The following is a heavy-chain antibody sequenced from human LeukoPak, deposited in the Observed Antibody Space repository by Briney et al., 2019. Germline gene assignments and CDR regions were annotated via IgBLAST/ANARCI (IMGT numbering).Heavy chain of an antibody. CDR1: GFTFSSYA. D-gene: IGHD2-2*01. Sequence: GGSLRLSCAASGFTFSSYAMSWVRQAPGKGLEWVSAISGSGGSTYYADSVKGRFTISRDNSKNTLYLQMNSLRAEDTAVYYCAKVGYCSSTSCYGSITIFGVALDYWGQGTLVTVSS. CDR2: ISGSGGST. J-gene: IGHJ4*02. V-gene: IGHV3-23*01. CDR3: AKVGYCSSTSCYGSITIFGVALDY.